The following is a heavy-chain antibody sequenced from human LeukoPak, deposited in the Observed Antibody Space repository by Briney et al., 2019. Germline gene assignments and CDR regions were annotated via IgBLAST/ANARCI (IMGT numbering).Heavy chain of an antibody. CDR1: GGSISSYY. CDR2: IYYSGST. J-gene: IGHJ4*02. V-gene: IGHV4-59*08. CDR3: ARYGGFVRFGARYYFDY. D-gene: IGHD3-10*01. Sequence: SETLSLTCTVSGGSISSYYWSWLRQPPGKGLEWIGYIYYSGSTNYNPSLKSRVTISVDTSKNQFSLKLSSVTAADTAVYYCARYGGFVRFGARYYFDYWGQGTLVTVSS.